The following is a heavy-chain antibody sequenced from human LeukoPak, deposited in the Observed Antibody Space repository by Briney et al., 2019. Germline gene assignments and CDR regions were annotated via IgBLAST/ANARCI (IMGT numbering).Heavy chain of an antibody. J-gene: IGHJ4*02. D-gene: IGHD1-1*01. Sequence: PSETLSLTCTVSGGSLSGGSYHWGWVRRPPGGGLEWIGGSNYGGTTYYNPSLKSRVTISVDTSKNQFSLKLTSVTAADTAVYYCARRQGARGRVQDIDYWGQGTLVTVSS. V-gene: IGHV4-39*01. CDR2: SNYGGTT. CDR1: GGSLSGGSYH. CDR3: ARRQGARGRVQDIDY.